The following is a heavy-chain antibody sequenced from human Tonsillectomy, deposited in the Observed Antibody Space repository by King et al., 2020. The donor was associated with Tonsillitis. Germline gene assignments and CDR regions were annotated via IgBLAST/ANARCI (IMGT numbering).Heavy chain of an antibody. J-gene: IGHJ2*01. Sequence: QLVQSGGGVVQPGRSLRLSCAASGFTFSSYGMHWVRQAPGKGLEWVAVISYDGSNKYYADSVKGRFTISRDNSKNTLYLQMNSLRAEDTAVYYCAKGLDYGEPHSGYFDLWGRGTLVSVSS. CDR3: AKGLDYGEPHSGYFDL. V-gene: IGHV3-30*18. D-gene: IGHD4-17*01. CDR2: ISYDGSNK. CDR1: GFTFSSYG.